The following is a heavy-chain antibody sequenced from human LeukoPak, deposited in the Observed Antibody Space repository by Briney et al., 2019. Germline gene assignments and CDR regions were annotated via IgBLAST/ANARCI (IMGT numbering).Heavy chain of an antibody. Sequence: ASVKVSCKTSGYTFTRNWIHWVRQAPGQGLEWMGIIKPNGGRTHYPQKFQGRVTVTRDTSSSTVYMELRSLRSEDTAVYYCARDFSFEDKWWWLDPWGQGTLVTVSS. V-gene: IGHV1-46*01. D-gene: IGHD2-8*01. CDR3: ARDFSFEDKWWWLDP. J-gene: IGHJ5*02. CDR2: IKPNGGRT. CDR1: GYTFTRNW.